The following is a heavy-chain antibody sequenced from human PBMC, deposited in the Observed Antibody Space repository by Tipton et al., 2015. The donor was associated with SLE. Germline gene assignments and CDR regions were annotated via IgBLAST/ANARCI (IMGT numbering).Heavy chain of an antibody. CDR1: GGSISSGDYY. V-gene: IGHV4-39*07. Sequence: TLSLTCTVSGGSISSGDYYWSWIRQPPGKGLEWIGSIYHSGSTYYNPSLKSRVTISVDTSKNQFSLKLSSVTAADTAVYYCARDRGSGWYNWGQGTLVTVSS. CDR3: ARDRGSGWYN. CDR2: IYHSGST. D-gene: IGHD6-19*01. J-gene: IGHJ4*02.